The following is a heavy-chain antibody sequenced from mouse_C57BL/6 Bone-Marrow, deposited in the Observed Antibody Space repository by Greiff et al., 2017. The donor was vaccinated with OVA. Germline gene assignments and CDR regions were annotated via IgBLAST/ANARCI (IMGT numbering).Heavy chain of an antibody. CDR2: INSDGGST. Sequence: EVMLVESGGGLVQPGESLKLSCESNEYEFPSHDMSWVRKTPEKRLELVAAINSDGGSTYYPDTMERRFIISRDNTKKTLYLQMSSLRSEDPALYYCARRAHYYGSSYWYFDVWGTGTTVTVSS. V-gene: IGHV5-2*03. J-gene: IGHJ1*03. CDR3: ARRAHYYGSSYWYFDV. CDR1: EYEFPSHD. D-gene: IGHD1-1*01.